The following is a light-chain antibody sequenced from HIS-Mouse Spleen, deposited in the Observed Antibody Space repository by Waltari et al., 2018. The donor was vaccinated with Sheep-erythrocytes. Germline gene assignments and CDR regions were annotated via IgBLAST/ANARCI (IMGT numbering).Light chain of an antibody. V-gene: IGLV3-1*01. CDR2: QDS. Sequence: SYELTQPPPVSWSPGQTPSITCSGDKWGEKYACWYQQKPGQSPVLVIYQDSKRPSGIPERFSGSNSGNTATLTISGTQAMDEADYYCQAWDSSTAVFGGGTKLTVL. J-gene: IGLJ2*01. CDR3: QAWDSSTAV. CDR1: KWGEKY.